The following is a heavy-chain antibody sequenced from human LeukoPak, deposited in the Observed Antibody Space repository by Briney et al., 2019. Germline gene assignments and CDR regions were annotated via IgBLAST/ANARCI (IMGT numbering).Heavy chain of an antibody. J-gene: IGHJ4*02. V-gene: IGHV3-74*01. D-gene: IGHD1-1*01. Sequence: GGSLRLSCAASGFTFNDYWMHWVRQAPGKGLLWVSRINTDGSSTDYADSVKGRFTISRDNAKNTLYLQMDSLRAEDSAVYYCARRTVTGTYDYWGQETLVTAS. CDR3: ARRTVTGTYDY. CDR2: INTDGSST. CDR1: GFTFNDYW.